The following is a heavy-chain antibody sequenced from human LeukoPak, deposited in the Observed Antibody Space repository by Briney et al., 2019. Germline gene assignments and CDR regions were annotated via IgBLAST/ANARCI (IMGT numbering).Heavy chain of an antibody. V-gene: IGHV3-7*01. J-gene: IGHJ4*02. CDR2: IKQDGSEK. D-gene: IGHD1-26*01. CDR1: GFTFSSYW. Sequence: PGGSLRLSCAASGFTFSSYWMSWVRQAPGKGLEWVANIKQDGSEKYYVDSVNGRFTISRDNAKNSLYLQMNSLRAEDTAVYYCARGSGSYYPDYFDYWGQGTLVTVSS. CDR3: ARGSGSYYPDYFDY.